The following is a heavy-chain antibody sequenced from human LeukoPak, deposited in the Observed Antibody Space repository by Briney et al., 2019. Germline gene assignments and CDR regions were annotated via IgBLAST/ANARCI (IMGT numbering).Heavy chain of an antibody. J-gene: IGHJ5*02. D-gene: IGHD3-3*01. CDR1: GGTFSIYA. CDR2: IIPILGIA. Sequence: ASVTVSFKASGGTFSIYAISWVRQAPGQGLEWMGRIIPILGIANYAQKFQGRVTITADKSTSTAYMELSSLRSEDTAVYYCARVPHYDFWSGPNWFDPWGQGTLVTVSS. CDR3: ARVPHYDFWSGPNWFDP. V-gene: IGHV1-69*04.